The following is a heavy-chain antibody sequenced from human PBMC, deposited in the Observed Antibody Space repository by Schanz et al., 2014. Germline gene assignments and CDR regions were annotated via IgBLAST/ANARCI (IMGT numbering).Heavy chain of an antibody. CDR2: IKQDGSEK. CDR1: GFIFSNSW. Sequence: EVQLVESGGGLVQPGGSLRLSCAASGFIFSNSWMSWVRQAPGKGLEWVANIKQDGSEKYYVDSVKGRFTISRDNSKDTLYLQMSGLTPEDTAVYYCTRGPIPIQGVPMDFWGQGTLVTVSS. V-gene: IGHV3-7*04. J-gene: IGHJ4*02. CDR3: TRGPIPIQGVPMDF. D-gene: IGHD3-10*01.